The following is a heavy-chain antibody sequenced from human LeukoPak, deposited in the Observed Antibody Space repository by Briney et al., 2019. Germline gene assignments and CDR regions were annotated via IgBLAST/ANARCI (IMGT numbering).Heavy chain of an antibody. CDR1: GGSISSSNW. V-gene: IGHV4-4*02. CDR2: IYHSGST. D-gene: IGHD2-15*01. CDR3: ARLPGCSGGSCYRAFDM. J-gene: IGHJ3*02. Sequence: SETLSLTCAVSGGSISSSNWWSWVRQPPGKGLEWIGEIYHSGSTNYNPSLKSRVTISVDKSKNQFSLKLSSVTAADTAVYYCARLPGCSGGSCYRAFDMWGQGTMVTVSS.